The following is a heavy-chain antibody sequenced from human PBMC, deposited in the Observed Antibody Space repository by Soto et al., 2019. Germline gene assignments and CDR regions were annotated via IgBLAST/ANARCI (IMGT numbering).Heavy chain of an antibody. J-gene: IGHJ4*02. CDR1: GFTFSRYG. D-gene: IGHD6-6*01. V-gene: IGHV3-30*18. Sequence: QVQLVESGGGVVQPGRSLRLSCAASGFTFSRYGMHWVRQAPGKGLEWVTVISHDGKVKYYVDSVKDRFTTSRDNPKNTLSPQMNSLRPEDTGVYYCAKEYTQYRSTSLDSWGQGTLVTVSS. CDR2: ISHDGKVK. CDR3: AKEYTQYRSTSLDS.